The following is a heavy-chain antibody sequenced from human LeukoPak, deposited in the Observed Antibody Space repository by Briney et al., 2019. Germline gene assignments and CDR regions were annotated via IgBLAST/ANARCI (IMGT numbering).Heavy chain of an antibody. Sequence: SETLSLTCAVSGGSINSNYWWTWVRQSPGKGLEWIGEIYHTGSVNYNLSLESRVTISRDRSKNQFSLMLRSVTAADTAVYYCARHYDLWSGYNYWGQGLLVTVSS. CDR3: ARHYDLWSGYNY. V-gene: IGHV4-4*02. CDR1: GGSINSNYW. D-gene: IGHD3-3*01. CDR2: IYHTGSV. J-gene: IGHJ4*02.